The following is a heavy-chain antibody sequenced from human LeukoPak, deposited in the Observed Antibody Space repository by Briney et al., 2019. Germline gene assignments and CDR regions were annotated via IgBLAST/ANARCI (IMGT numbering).Heavy chain of an antibody. J-gene: IGHJ4*02. Sequence: ASVKVSCKASGGTFSSYAISWVRQAPGQGLEWMGRINPNSGGTNYAQKFQGRVTMTRDTSISTAYMELSRLRSDDTAVYYCARGTAVAFDYWGQGTLVTVSS. D-gene: IGHD6-19*01. CDR1: GGTFSSYA. V-gene: IGHV1-2*06. CDR2: INPNSGGT. CDR3: ARGTAVAFDY.